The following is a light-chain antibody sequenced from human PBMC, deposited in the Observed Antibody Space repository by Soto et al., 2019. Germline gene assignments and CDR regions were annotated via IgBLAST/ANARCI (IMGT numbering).Light chain of an antibody. CDR1: QDILSW. Sequence: DIQMTQSPSSVSASVGERVTITCRASQDILSWLAWYQQKPGEAPRLLIYASSNLQSGVPSRFSGSGSGTDFTLTISSLQPEDFATYYCQQANSFPLTFGPGTRLDIK. CDR2: ASS. J-gene: IGKJ3*01. CDR3: QQANSFPLT. V-gene: IGKV1-12*01.